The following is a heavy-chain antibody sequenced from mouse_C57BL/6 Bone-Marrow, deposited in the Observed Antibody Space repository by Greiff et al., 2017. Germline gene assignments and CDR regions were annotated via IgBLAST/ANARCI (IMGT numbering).Heavy chain of an antibody. CDR1: GYPFTDYE. CDR3: TRSYYFDWFAY. J-gene: IGHJ3*01. Sequence: VQLKESGAELVRPGASVTLSCKASGYPFTDYEMHWVKQTPVHGLEWIGAIDPETGGTAYNPKFKGKAILTADKSSSTAYMELRSLTSEDSAVYYCTRSYYFDWFAYWGQGTLVTVSA. V-gene: IGHV1-15*01. D-gene: IGHD1-1*01. CDR2: IDPETGGT.